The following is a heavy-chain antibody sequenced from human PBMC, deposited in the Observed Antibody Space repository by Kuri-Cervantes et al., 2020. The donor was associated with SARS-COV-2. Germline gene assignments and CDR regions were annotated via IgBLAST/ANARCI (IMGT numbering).Heavy chain of an antibody. CDR2: ISSDGKNK. D-gene: IGHD2-21*01. J-gene: IGHJ4*02. CDR3: AKDRVGVHDF. CDR1: GFNFSTTD. Sequence: GESLKISCVASGFNFSTTDMHWVRQAPGKGLEWVTFISSDGKNKKCMASGKGRFTISRDNSQNTLHLQMKSLRDEDTAMYYCAKDRVGVHDFWGQGTLVTVSS. V-gene: IGHV3-30*18.